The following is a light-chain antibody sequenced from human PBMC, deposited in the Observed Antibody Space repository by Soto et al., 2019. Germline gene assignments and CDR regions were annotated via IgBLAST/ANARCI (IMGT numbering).Light chain of an antibody. CDR1: QGSISA. CDR2: DAS. J-gene: IGKJ5*01. CDR3: QQFNNYPIT. Sequence: AIQLTQSPSSLSASVGDRVTITCRASQGSISALAWYQQKPGKAPKPLIYDASSLESGVPSRFSGSGSGTDFTLTISSLQPEDFATYYCQQFNNYPITFGQGTRLEIK. V-gene: IGKV1D-13*01.